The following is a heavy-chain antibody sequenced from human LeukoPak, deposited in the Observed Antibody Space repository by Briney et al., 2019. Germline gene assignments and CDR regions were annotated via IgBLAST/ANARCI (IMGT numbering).Heavy chain of an antibody. CDR2: IGARYGST. J-gene: IGHJ4*02. V-gene: IGHV3-23*01. D-gene: IGHD3-10*01. CDR1: GFNFSTYA. CDR3: ATTRVCGGVLLRPSCLYFED. Sequence: PGGSLRLSCAASGFNFSTYAMSWVRQAPGKGLEWVSCIGARYGSTFYADSVKGRFTISRYNSKNTLYLQMNSLRAEDTAVYYCATTRVCGGVLLRPSCLYFEDWGQGALVTVSS.